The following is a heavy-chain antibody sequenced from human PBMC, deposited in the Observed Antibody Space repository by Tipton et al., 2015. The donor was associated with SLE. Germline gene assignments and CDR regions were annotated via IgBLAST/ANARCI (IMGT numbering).Heavy chain of an antibody. J-gene: IGHJ3*01. Sequence: TLSLTCTVSGVSISSENYYWGWIHQSPGKGLEWIGTIYYTGGIHNNPALESRVTISADPSKNHFSLKLRSVTAADTAVYYCARSTGYVPGGVFHVWGQGTMVTVSS. CDR3: ARSTGYVPGGVFHV. V-gene: IGHV4-39*07. CDR1: GVSISSENYY. D-gene: IGHD2-8*02. CDR2: IYYTGGI.